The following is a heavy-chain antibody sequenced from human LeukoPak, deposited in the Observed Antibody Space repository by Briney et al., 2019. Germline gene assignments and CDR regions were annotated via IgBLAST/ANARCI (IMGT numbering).Heavy chain of an antibody. CDR1: GGSISSYY. CDR2: IYYSGST. Sequence: PSETLSLTCTVSGGSISSYYWSWIRQPPGKGLEWIGYIYYSGSTNYNPSLKSRVTISVDTSKNQFSLKLSSVTAADTAVYYCARDAYYYDSSGPLGFHYYYGMDVWGQGTTVTVSS. V-gene: IGHV4-59*01. D-gene: IGHD3-22*01. J-gene: IGHJ6*02. CDR3: ARDAYYYDSSGPLGFHYYYGMDV.